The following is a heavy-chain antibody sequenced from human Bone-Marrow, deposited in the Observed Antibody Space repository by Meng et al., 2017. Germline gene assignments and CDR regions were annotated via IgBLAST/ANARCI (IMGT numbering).Heavy chain of an antibody. CDR3: ARVGACSGGSCYFRLFDY. V-gene: IGHV4-30-4*01. J-gene: IGHJ4*02. D-gene: IGHD2-15*01. CDR2: IYYSGST. Sequence: QVQLQESGPGLVKPSQALSLTCTVSGASINNADYYWSWIRQPPGKGLEGIGYIYYSGSTYYKPSLNSRVSISVDTSKNQFSLKMSSVTAADTAVYYCARVGACSGGSCYFRLFDYWGQGSLVTVSS. CDR1: GASINNADYY.